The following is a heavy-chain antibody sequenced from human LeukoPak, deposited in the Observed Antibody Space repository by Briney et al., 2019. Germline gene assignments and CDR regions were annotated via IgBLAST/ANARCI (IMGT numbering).Heavy chain of an antibody. CDR2: MNPNSGNT. CDR1: GYTFTSYD. D-gene: IGHD3-3*01. Sequence: WASVKVSCKASGYTFTSYDINWVQQATGQGLEWMGWMNPNSGNTGYAQKFQGRVTMTRNTSISTAYMELSSLRSEDTAVYYCAILTIFGVLYGMGVWGQGTTVTVSS. V-gene: IGHV1-8*01. CDR3: AILTIFGVLYGMGV. J-gene: IGHJ6*02.